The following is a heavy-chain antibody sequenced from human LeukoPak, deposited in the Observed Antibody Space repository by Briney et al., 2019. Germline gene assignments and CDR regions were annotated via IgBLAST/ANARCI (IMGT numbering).Heavy chain of an antibody. CDR3: AKSYSSGWSCIDY. CDR1: GFTFSSYA. V-gene: IGHV3-23*01. Sequence: GGSLRLSCAASGFTFSSYAMNWVRQAPGKGLEWVSGVSGNGGSTYYADSVKGRFTISRDNSKNTLYLQMNSLRTEVTAVYYCAKSYSSGWSCIDYWGQGTLVTVSS. CDR2: VSGNGGST. D-gene: IGHD6-19*01. J-gene: IGHJ4*02.